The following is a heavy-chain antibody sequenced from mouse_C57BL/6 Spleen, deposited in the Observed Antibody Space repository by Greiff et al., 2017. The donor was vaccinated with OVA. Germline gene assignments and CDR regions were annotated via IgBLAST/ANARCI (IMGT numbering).Heavy chain of an antibody. CDR2: IDPETGGT. CDR1: GYTFSDYE. CDR3: TRTGTLYFEY. V-gene: IGHV1-15*01. Sequence: VQVVESGAELVRPGASVTLSCKASGYTFSDYEMHWVKQTPVHGLEWIGAIDPETGGTAYNQKFKGKAILTADKSSSTAYMELRSLTSEYSAVYYCTRTGTLYFEYWGQGTTLTVSS. D-gene: IGHD1-1*02. J-gene: IGHJ2*01.